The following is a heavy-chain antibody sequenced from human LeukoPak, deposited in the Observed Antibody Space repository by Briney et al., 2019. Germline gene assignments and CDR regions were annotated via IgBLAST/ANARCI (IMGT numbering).Heavy chain of an antibody. CDR3: ARVAVAVGATRHFDY. CDR2: INPNSGGT. D-gene: IGHD1-26*01. J-gene: IGHJ4*02. V-gene: IGHV1-2*02. Sequence: TSVKVSCKASGYTFTGYYMHWVRQAPGQGLEWMGWINPNSGGTNYAQKFQGRVTMTRDTSISTAYMELSRLRSDDTAVYYCARVAVAVGATRHFDYWGQGTLVTVSS. CDR1: GYTFTGYY.